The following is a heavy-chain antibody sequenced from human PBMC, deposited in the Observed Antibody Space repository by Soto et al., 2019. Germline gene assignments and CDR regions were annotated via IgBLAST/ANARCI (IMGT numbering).Heavy chain of an antibody. Sequence: GESLKISCKGSGYSFTSYWISWVRQMPGKGLEWMGRIDPSDSYTNYSPSFQGHVTISADKSISTAYLQWSSLKASDTAMYYCASSYSGSYSGFDYWGQGTLVTVSS. CDR2: IDPSDSYT. J-gene: IGHJ4*02. CDR3: ASSYSGSYSGFDY. V-gene: IGHV5-10-1*01. CDR1: GYSFTSYW. D-gene: IGHD1-26*01.